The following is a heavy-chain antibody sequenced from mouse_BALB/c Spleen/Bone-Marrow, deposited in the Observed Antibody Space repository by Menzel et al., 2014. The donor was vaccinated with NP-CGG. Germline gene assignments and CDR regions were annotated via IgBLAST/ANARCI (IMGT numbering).Heavy chain of an antibody. J-gene: IGHJ4*01. CDR3: ARSDGYRTMDY. CDR1: GYAFSSSW. D-gene: IGHD2-3*01. Sequence: QVQLQQSGPELVKPGASVKISCKASGYAFSSSWMNWVKQRPGQGLEWIGRIYPGDGDTSYNGKFKGKATLTADKSSSTAYMQLSSLTSVDSAVYLCARSDGYRTMDYWGQGTSVTVSS. V-gene: IGHV1-82*01. CDR2: IYPGDGDT.